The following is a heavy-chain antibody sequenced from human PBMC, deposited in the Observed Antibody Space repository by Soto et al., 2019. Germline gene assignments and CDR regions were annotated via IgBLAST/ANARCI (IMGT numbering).Heavy chain of an antibody. D-gene: IGHD1-1*01. J-gene: IGHJ3*01. CDR1: GFTFSDYA. Sequence: EVQLLESGGGLLQPGESLRLSCAASGFTFSDYAMSWVRQAPGKGLEYVSSISGGGDAIYYADSVKGRFTISRDNSKNMLYLQLNSLRAEDTATYYCAKRSGITTVTWGALAVWGQGTAVTVSS. CDR2: ISGGGDAI. CDR3: AKRSGITTVTWGALAV. V-gene: IGHV3-23*01.